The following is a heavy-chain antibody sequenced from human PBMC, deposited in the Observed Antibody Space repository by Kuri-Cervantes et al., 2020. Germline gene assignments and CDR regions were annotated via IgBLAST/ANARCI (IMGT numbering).Heavy chain of an antibody. D-gene: IGHD6-13*01. Sequence: GESLKISCAASGFTFSSYSMNWVRQAPGKGLEWVSTISGGGGTTYYADSVKGRFTISRDNSKNTLYLQMNSLRAEDTAVYYCAKEEYSSTVYYYYYGMDVWGQGTTVTVSS. CDR3: AKEEYSSTVYYYYYGMDV. CDR2: ISGGGGTT. J-gene: IGHJ6*02. CDR1: GFTFSSYS. V-gene: IGHV3-23*01.